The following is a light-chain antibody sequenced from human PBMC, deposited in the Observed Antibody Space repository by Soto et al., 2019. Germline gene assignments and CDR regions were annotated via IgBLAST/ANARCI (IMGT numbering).Light chain of an antibody. CDR3: QQYAGSPRT. Sequence: IVLTQSPCTLSLSPGERATLSCRASQSVSSRSLACYQQKPGQAPRLLIPDASNRAADIPDRFSGSGSGTDFTLTINRLEPEDFAVYYCQQYAGSPRTFGQGTKVDIK. J-gene: IGKJ1*01. CDR2: DAS. CDR1: QSVSSRS. V-gene: IGKV3-20*01.